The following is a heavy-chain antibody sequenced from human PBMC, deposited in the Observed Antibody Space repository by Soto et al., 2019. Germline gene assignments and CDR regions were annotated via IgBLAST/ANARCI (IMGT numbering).Heavy chain of an antibody. CDR1: GFTVSSYR. J-gene: IGHJ4*02. CDR2: IYSAGSA. Sequence: GGSLRLSCAASGFTVSSYRMSWVRQAPGKGLEWVSVIYSAGSADFADSVKGRFTMSRDNSKNTLYLQLSSLRAEDTAVYYCARVHSSSYHYFEYWGQGTLVTVSS. CDR3: ARVHSSSYHYFEY. D-gene: IGHD6-13*01. V-gene: IGHV3-66*01.